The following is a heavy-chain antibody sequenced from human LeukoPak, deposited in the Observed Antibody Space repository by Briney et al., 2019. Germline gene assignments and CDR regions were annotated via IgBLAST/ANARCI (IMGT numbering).Heavy chain of an antibody. Sequence: PGGSLRLSCAASGFTIRTYAMTWVRQGPGKDLEWISTISASGGSTYYADSVKGRFTISRDTSKNTLYLQMNSLRAEDTAVYYCARDLDSSSWYSVSYYYYGMDVWGQGTTVTVSS. CDR1: GFTIRTYA. J-gene: IGHJ6*02. V-gene: IGHV3-23*01. CDR2: ISASGGST. CDR3: ARDLDSSSWYSVSYYYYGMDV. D-gene: IGHD6-13*01.